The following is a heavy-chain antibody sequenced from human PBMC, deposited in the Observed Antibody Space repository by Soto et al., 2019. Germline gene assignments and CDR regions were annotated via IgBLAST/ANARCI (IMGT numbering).Heavy chain of an antibody. J-gene: IGHJ6*02. Sequence: GGSLRLSCAASGFTFSSYSMNWVRQAPGKGLEWVSSISSSSSYIYYADSVKGRFTISRDNAKNSLYLQMNSLRAEDTAVYYCARGSPITTLTYYYYYGMDVWGQGTTVTVSS. CDR3: ARGSPITTLTYYYYYGMDV. V-gene: IGHV3-21*04. CDR1: GFTFSSYS. CDR2: ISSSSSYI. D-gene: IGHD3-3*01.